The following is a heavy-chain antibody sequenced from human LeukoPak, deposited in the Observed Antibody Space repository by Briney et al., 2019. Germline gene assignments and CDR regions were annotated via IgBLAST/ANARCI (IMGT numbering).Heavy chain of an antibody. CDR3: ARVSRLYHDTSGRIFDY. D-gene: IGHD3-22*01. Sequence: VASVKVSCKASGYTFTGYYMHWVRQAPGQGLEWMGWINPNSGGTNSAQNFQGRVTMTRDTSISTAYMELRRLRSDDTAVYYCARVSRLYHDTSGRIFDYWGQGTLVTVSS. CDR2: INPNSGGT. J-gene: IGHJ4*02. V-gene: IGHV1-2*02. CDR1: GYTFTGYY.